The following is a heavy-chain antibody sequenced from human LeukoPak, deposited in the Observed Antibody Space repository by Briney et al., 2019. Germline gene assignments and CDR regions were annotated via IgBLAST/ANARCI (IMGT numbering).Heavy chain of an antibody. D-gene: IGHD2-21*01. V-gene: IGHV4-39*01. Sequence: SETLSLTCTVSGGSIRSSTYFWVWIRQPPGKGPEWIGGIYSGGNTVYNPSVKGRVTISVDTSKNQFSLSLNSLTAADTAVYYCPRHVANVDYIDYWGQGILVTVSS. CDR1: GGSIRSSTYF. CDR2: IYSGGNT. CDR3: PRHVANVDYIDY. J-gene: IGHJ4*02.